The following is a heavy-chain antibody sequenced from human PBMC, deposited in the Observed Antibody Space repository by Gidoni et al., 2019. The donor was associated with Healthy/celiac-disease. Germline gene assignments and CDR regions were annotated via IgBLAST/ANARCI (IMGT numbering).Heavy chain of an antibody. J-gene: IGHJ4*02. CDR1: GFTVSSNY. D-gene: IGHD1-1*01. CDR2: VYSGGTA. Sequence: EVQLVESGGGLVQPGGSLRLSCAASGFTVSSNYMSWVRQAPGKGLEWVSVVYSGGTAYYADSVKGRFTISRDNSKNALYLQMNSLRAEDTAVYFCARDRGNWDDGGAFFDYWGQGTLVTVSS. V-gene: IGHV3-66*02. CDR3: ARDRGNWDDGGAFFDY.